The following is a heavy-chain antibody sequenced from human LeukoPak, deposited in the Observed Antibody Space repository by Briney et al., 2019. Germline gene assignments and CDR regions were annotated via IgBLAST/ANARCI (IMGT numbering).Heavy chain of an antibody. CDR1: GFTFSSYS. CDR3: AKGSYGSFDY. J-gene: IGHJ4*02. V-gene: IGHV3-23*01. Sequence: GGSLRLSCAASGFTFSSYSMNWVRQAPGKGLEWVSAISGSGGSTYYADSVKGRFTISRDNSKNTLYLQMNSLRAEDTAVYYCAKGSYGSFDYWGQGTLVTVSS. CDR2: ISGSGGST. D-gene: IGHD5-18*01.